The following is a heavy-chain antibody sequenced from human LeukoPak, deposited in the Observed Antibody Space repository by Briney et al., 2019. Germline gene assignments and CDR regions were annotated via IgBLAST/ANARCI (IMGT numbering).Heavy chain of an antibody. CDR1: GGSFSGYY. CDR2: INHSGST. CDR3: ARSPGLEMGATTY. D-gene: IGHD1-26*01. Sequence: PSETLSLTCAVYGGSFSGYYWSWIRQPPGKGLEWIGEINHSGSTNYNPSLKSRVTISVDTSKNQFSLKLSSVTAADTAVYYCARSPGLEMGATTYWGQGTLVTVSS. J-gene: IGHJ4*02. V-gene: IGHV4-34*01.